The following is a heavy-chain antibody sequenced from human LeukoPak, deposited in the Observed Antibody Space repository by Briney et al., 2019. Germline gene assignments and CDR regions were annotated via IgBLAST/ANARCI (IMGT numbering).Heavy chain of an antibody. CDR3: ARAYSSGWYRDY. CDR2: INPNSGGT. CDR1: GYTFTGYY. D-gene: IGHD6-19*01. V-gene: IGHV1-2*04. Sequence: ASVKVSCKASGYTFTGYYMHWVRQAPGQGLEWMGWINPNSGGTNYAQKFQGWVTMTRDTSISTAYMELSRLRSDDTAVYYCARAYSSGWYRDYWGQGTLVTVSS. J-gene: IGHJ4*02.